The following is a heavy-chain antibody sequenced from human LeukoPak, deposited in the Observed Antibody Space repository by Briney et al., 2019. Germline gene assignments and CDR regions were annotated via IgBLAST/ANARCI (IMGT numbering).Heavy chain of an antibody. CDR3: AKDKAAWGSGGYFDY. CDR1: GFTFSSYA. J-gene: IGHJ4*02. Sequence: GGSLRLSCAASGFTFSSYAMAWVRQAPGKGLEWVSSITDSGRSTYYADSVKGRFTISRDNSKNTLYLQMNSLRAEDTAVYYCAKDKAAWGSGGYFDYWGQGTLVTVSS. V-gene: IGHV3-23*01. CDR2: ITDSGRST. D-gene: IGHD7-27*01.